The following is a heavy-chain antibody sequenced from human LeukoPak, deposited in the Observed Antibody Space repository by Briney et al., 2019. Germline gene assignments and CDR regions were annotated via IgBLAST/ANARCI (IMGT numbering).Heavy chain of an antibody. CDR3: AKHGGSGTYTKEFDY. V-gene: IGHV5-51*01. CDR1: GYSFSSYW. D-gene: IGHD1-26*01. J-gene: IGHJ4*02. Sequence: GESLKISFKGSGYSFSSYWIGWVRQMPRKGLEWMGIIYPGDSDTRYSPSFQGQVTISADKSISTAYLQWSSLKASDTAMYYCAKHGGSGTYTKEFDYWGQGTLVTVSS. CDR2: IYPGDSDT.